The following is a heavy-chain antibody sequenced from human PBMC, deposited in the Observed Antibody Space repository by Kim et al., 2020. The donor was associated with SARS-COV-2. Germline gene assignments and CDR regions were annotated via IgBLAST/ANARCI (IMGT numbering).Heavy chain of an antibody. Sequence: GGSLRLSCAASGFTFSSYAMHWVRQAPGKGLEWVAVISYDGSNKYYADSVKGRFTISRDNSKNTLYLQMNSLRAEDTAVYYCARDRARPGSYYVFDYWGQGTLVTVSS. CDR3: ARDRARPGSYYVFDY. CDR1: GFTFSSYA. V-gene: IGHV3-30*04. CDR2: ISYDGSNK. J-gene: IGHJ4*02. D-gene: IGHD1-26*01.